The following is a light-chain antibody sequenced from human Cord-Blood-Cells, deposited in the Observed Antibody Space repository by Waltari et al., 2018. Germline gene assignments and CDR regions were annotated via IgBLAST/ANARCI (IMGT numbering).Light chain of an antibody. CDR1: QSVSSK. CDR2: GAS. V-gene: IGKV3-15*01. Sequence: DIVMTQSPATLSVSPGERATLSCRASQSVSSKIAWYQQKPGEAPRLLIYGASTQATGIPARFSSSGSGTEFTLTISRLQSEDFADYYCQQYNNWWTFGQGTKVEIK. J-gene: IGKJ1*01. CDR3: QQYNNWWT.